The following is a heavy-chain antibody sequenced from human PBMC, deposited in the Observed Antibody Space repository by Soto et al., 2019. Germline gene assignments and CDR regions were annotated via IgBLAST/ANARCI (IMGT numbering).Heavy chain of an antibody. Sequence: ASVKVSCKASGYSFTSYTLRWVRLAPGQRLEWMGWINPGNGDTKYSQKFQDRITITTDTSASTAYMELSSLKSEDTALYYCAKNLGLPGVVQGVFDYWGQGTLVTVSS. D-gene: IGHD2-8*01. CDR1: GYSFTSYT. J-gene: IGHJ4*02. CDR3: AKNLGLPGVVQGVFDY. CDR2: INPGNGDT. V-gene: IGHV1-3*01.